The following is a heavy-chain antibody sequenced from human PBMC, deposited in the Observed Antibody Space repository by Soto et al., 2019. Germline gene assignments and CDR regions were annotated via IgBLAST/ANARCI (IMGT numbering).Heavy chain of an antibody. CDR1: ALTASKNY. D-gene: IGHD3-10*01. Sequence: EVQLVESGGGLVQPGGSLRLSCAGSALTASKNYMSWVRQPPGKGLEWVSVIYSGGTTYYADSVKDRFSISRDNTKSTLYIQMYNLRAGDTAVYYCARGGSGSDWDYFGMDVWGQGTTVPVSS. J-gene: IGHJ6*02. V-gene: IGHV3-66*01. CDR2: IYSGGTT. CDR3: ARGGSGSDWDYFGMDV.